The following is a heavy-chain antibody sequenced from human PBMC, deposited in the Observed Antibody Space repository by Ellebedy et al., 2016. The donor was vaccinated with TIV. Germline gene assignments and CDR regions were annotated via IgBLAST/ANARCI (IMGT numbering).Heavy chain of an antibody. CDR2: ISYDGSNK. V-gene: IGHV3-30-3*01. CDR1: GFIFSTYA. J-gene: IGHJ4*02. D-gene: IGHD3-16*01. Sequence: GGSLRLSCAASGFIFSTYAMHRVRQAPGKGLEWVAVISYDGSNKYYADSVKGRFTISRDNSKNTLYLQMNSLRAEDTAVYYCARERKGYWGSFDFWGQGTLVTVSS. CDR3: ARERKGYWGSFDF.